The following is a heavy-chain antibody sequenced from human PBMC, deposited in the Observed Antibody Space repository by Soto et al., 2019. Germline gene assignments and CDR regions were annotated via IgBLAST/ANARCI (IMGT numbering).Heavy chain of an antibody. CDR2: IYYSGST. J-gene: IGHJ6*03. V-gene: IGHV4-31*03. Sequence: PSETLSLTCTVSGCSISSGDYYWSWICQHPGKGLEWIGYIYYSGSTYYNPSLKSRVTISVDTSKNQFSLKLSSVTAADTAVYYCARVGLGSYMDVWGKGTAVTVSS. CDR1: GCSISSGDYY. CDR3: ARVGLGSYMDV. D-gene: IGHD3-16*01.